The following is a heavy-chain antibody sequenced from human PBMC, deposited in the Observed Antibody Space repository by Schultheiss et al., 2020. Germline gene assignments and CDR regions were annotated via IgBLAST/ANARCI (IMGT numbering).Heavy chain of an antibody. Sequence: SETLSLTCTVSGGSIISGSHYWGWIRQPPGKGLEWIGNIFYTGSTYYSPSLKSGVSISVDTSKNQFSLKLSSVTAADTAVYYCARAPLEWLPMRGDYFDFWGQGTLVTAPQ. J-gene: IGHJ4*02. V-gene: IGHV4-39*07. CDR1: GGSIISGSHY. D-gene: IGHD3-3*01. CDR2: IFYTGST. CDR3: ARAPLEWLPMRGDYFDF.